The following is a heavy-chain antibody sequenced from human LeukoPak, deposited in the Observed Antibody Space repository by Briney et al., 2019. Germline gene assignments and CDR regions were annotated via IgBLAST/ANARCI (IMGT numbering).Heavy chain of an antibody. D-gene: IGHD3-22*01. V-gene: IGHV4-61*02. CDR3: ARDLYHYESSS. CDR2: IYTSGST. Sequence: PSETLSLTCTVSGGSISSGSYYWSWIRQPAGKGLEWIGRIYTSGSTNYNPSLKSRVTISVDTSKNQFSLKLSSVTAADTAVYYCARDLYHYESSSWGQGTLVTVSS. J-gene: IGHJ5*02. CDR1: GGSISSGSYY.